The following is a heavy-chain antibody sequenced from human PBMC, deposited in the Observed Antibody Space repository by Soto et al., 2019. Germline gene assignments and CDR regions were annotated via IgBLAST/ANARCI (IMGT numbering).Heavy chain of an antibody. D-gene: IGHD6-25*01. CDR3: ARGRGAATEGAFDI. CDR2: ISSNGGST. Sequence: GGSLRLSCAASGFTFSSYAMHWVRQAPGKGLEYVSAISSNGGSTYYANSVKGRFTISRDNSKNTLYLQMGSLRAEDMAVYYCARGRGAATEGAFDIWGQGTMVTVSS. V-gene: IGHV3-64*01. CDR1: GFTFSSYA. J-gene: IGHJ3*02.